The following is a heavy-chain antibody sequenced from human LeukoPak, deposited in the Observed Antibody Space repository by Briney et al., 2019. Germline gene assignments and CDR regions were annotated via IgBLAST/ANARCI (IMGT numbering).Heavy chain of an antibody. V-gene: IGHV1-2*02. D-gene: IGHD3-22*01. CDR3: ARGTTITMIVVVHYGMDV. CDR2: INPNSGGT. J-gene: IGHJ6*02. CDR1: GYTFTGYY. Sequence: ASVKVSCKASGYTFTGYYMHWVRQAPGQGLEWMGWINPNSGGTNYAQKFQGRVTMTRDTSISTAYMELSRLRSDDTAVYYCARGTTITMIVVVHYGMDVWGQGTTVTVSS.